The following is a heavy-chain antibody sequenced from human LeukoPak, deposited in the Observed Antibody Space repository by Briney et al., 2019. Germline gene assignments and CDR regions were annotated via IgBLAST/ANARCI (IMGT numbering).Heavy chain of an antibody. Sequence: GALRLSFAGSWISVSSFSMDWVRQAPGKGLEWVSHITWSSNIYYADSVKGRSTISRGSAKNSLYLQMNSLRDEDTAVYYCARDPGNSGYGMDVWGQGTTVLVSS. V-gene: IGHV3-48*02. CDR3: ARDPGNSGYGMDV. CDR1: WISVSSFS. CDR2: ITWSSNI. J-gene: IGHJ6*02. D-gene: IGHD5-12*01.